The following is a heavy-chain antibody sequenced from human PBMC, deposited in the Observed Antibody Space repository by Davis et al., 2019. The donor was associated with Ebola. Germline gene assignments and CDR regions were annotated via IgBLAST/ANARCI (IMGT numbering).Heavy chain of an antibody. CDR2: FDPKYGEP. J-gene: IGHJ4*02. CDR1: GYTLNELS. Sequence: AASVKVSCKVSGYTLNELSVHWVRQAPGKGLEWMGCFDPKYGEPIYAEKFQGRLTLTEDTSTSTAYMEVGSLRSDDTAVYYCARAQFPTTSDHWGQGTLVTVSS. V-gene: IGHV1-24*01. D-gene: IGHD1-1*01. CDR3: ARAQFPTTSDH.